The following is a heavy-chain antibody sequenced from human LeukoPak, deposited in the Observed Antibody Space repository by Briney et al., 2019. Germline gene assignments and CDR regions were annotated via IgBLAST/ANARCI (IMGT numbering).Heavy chain of an antibody. D-gene: IGHD1-26*01. CDR1: GGSISDYS. CDR2: IYTSGST. V-gene: IGHV4-4*07. CDR3: AREGSYAPFDY. Sequence: SETLSLTCTVSGGSISDYSWSWIRQPPGKGLEWIGNIYTSGSTNYNPSLKSRVTMSVDTSKNQFSLKLSSVTAADTAVYYCAREGSYAPFDYWGQGTLVTVSS. J-gene: IGHJ4*02.